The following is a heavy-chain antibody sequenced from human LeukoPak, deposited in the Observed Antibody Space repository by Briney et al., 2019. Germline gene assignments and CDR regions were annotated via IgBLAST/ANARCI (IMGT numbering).Heavy chain of an antibody. CDR1: GFTFSSYG. CDR2: IWYDGSNK. CDR3: AKIGRPFDY. V-gene: IGHV3-33*06. Sequence: PGRSLRLSRAASGFTFSSYGMHWVRQAPGKGLEWVAVIWYDGSNKYYADSVKGRFTISRDNSKNTLYLQMNSLRAEDTAVYYCAKIGRPFDYWGQGTLVTVSS. J-gene: IGHJ4*02.